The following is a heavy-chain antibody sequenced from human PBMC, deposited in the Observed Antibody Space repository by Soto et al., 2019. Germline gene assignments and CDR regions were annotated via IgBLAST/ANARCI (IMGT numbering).Heavy chain of an antibody. D-gene: IGHD2-15*01. CDR3: ARVAYVVVVVATHDAFDI. Sequence: SETLSLTCTVSGGSISSYYWSWIRQSPGKGLEWIGYIYYSGSTNYNPSLKSRVTISVDTSKNQFSLKLSSVTAADTAVYYCARVAYVVVVVATHDAFDIWGQGTMVTVSS. V-gene: IGHV4-59*12. CDR1: GGSISSYY. CDR2: IYYSGST. J-gene: IGHJ3*02.